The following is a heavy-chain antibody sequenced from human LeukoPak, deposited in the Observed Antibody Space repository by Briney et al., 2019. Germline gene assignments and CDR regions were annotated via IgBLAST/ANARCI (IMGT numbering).Heavy chain of an antibody. J-gene: IGHJ3*01. CDR2: IGSSGGSA. V-gene: IGHV3-23*01. D-gene: IGHD5-24*01. CDR3: VKDIQLST. Sequence: GGSLRLSCAASGFNFITAAMTWVRQAPGKGLEWVSLIGSSGGSAYYADSVKGRFTISRDNSNHTLSLQMNSLRVEDTAIYYCVKDIQLSTWGLGTMVTVSS. CDR1: GFNFITAA.